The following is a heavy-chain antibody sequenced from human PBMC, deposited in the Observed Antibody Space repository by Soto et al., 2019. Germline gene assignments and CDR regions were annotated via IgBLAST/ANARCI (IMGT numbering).Heavy chain of an antibody. D-gene: IGHD2-2*01. J-gene: IGHJ5*02. CDR2: IYHSGST. Sequence: XETLSLTCAVAGGSISRNSWWSWVRQPPGKGLEWIGEIYHSGSTNYNPSLKSRVTISVDRSKNQFSLILSSVTAADTAVYYCARDSSPDCSSTTCSGASWGQGPLVTVSS. V-gene: IGHV4-4*02. CDR3: ARDSSPDCSSTTCSGAS. CDR1: GGSISRNSW.